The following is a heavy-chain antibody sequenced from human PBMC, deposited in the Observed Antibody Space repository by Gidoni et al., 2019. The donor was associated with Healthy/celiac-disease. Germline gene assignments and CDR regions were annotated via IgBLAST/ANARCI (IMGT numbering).Heavy chain of an antibody. CDR1: GGSISSGGYS. V-gene: IGHV4-30-2*01. J-gene: IGHJ5*02. Sequence: QLQLQESGSGLVKPSQTLSLTCAVSGGSISSGGYSWSWIRQPPGKGLEWIGYIYHSGSTYYNPSLKSRVTISVDRSKNQFSLKLSSVTAADTAVYYCARGQGYYDSSGYYGGDWFDPWGQGTLVTVSS. D-gene: IGHD3-22*01. CDR3: ARGQGYYDSSGYYGGDWFDP. CDR2: IYHSGST.